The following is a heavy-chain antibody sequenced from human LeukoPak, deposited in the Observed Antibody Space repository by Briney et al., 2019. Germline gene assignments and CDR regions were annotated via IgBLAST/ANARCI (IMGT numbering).Heavy chain of an antibody. CDR2: INHSGTI. CDR3: ARNREPSATIDY. Sequence: SETLSLTCAVYGESFSGYYWNWIRQPPGKGLEWIGEINHSGTINYNPSLKSRVPISVDISKNQFSLKLTSMTAADTAVYYCARNREPSATIDYWSQGTLVTVSS. D-gene: IGHD2-2*01. V-gene: IGHV4-34*01. J-gene: IGHJ4*02. CDR1: GESFSGYY.